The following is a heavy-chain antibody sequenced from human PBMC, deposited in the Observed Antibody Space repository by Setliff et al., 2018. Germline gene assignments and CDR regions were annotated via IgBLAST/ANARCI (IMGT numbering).Heavy chain of an antibody. J-gene: IGHJ6*03. V-gene: IGHV4-34*01. CDR2: IDQSGIT. CDR1: GGSFSGYY. Sequence: PSETLSLTCAVYGGSFSGYYWSWIRQPPGKGPEWIGEIDQSGITNYNPSLKSRVTISIDTSKNQFSLKLSSVTAADTAVYYCARLGGSSGSGGFYYYYYYMDVWGKGTTVTVSS. D-gene: IGHD3-22*01. CDR3: ARLGGSSGSGGFYYYYYYMDV.